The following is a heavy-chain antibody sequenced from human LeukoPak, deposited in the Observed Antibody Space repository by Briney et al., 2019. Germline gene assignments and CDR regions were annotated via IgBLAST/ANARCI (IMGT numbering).Heavy chain of an antibody. CDR1: GFTFSNYA. V-gene: IGHV3-23*01. Sequence: GGSLRLSCAAAGFTFSNYAMSWVRQAPGKGLVWVSCISGGGGYTYYADSVKGRFTISRDNSKNTLYLQMNSLRAEDTAVYYCAKGAFERFGEPSDYWGQGTLVTVSS. CDR3: AKGAFERFGEPSDY. CDR2: ISGGGGYT. J-gene: IGHJ4*02. D-gene: IGHD3-10*01.